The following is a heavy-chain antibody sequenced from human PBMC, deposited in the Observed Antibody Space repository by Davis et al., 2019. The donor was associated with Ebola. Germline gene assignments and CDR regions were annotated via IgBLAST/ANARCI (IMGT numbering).Heavy chain of an antibody. D-gene: IGHD3-16*01. V-gene: IGHV3-48*02. CDR3: ARERGGLPFDY. CDR1: GFTFSSYS. Sequence: GESLKISCAASGFTFSSYSMNWVRQAPGKGLDWVSYISSSGSSIHYADSVKGRFTISRDNAKNSLFLQMSSLRDEDTAVYYCARERGGLPFDYWGQGVLVTVSS. J-gene: IGHJ4*02. CDR2: ISSSGSSI.